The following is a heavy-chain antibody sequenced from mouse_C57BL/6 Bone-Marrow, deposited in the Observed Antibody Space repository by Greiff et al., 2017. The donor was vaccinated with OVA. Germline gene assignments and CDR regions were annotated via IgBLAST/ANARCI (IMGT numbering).Heavy chain of an antibody. V-gene: IGHV5-4*03. CDR3: ARQAGYAHFDY. D-gene: IGHD3-2*02. Sequence: DVMLVESGGGLVKPGGSLKLSCAASGFTFSSYAMSWVRQTPEKRLEWVATISDGGSYTYYPDNVKGRFTISRDNAKNNLYLQMSHLKSEDTAMYYCARQAGYAHFDYWGQGTTLTVSS. J-gene: IGHJ2*01. CDR1: GFTFSSYA. CDR2: ISDGGSYT.